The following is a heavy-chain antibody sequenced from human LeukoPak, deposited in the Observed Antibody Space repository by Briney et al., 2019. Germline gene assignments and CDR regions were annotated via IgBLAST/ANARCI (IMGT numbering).Heavy chain of an antibody. D-gene: IGHD2-2*01. Sequence: SVKVSCKASGGTFSSYAISWVRQAPGQELEWMGGIIPIFGTANYAQKFQGRVTITTDESTSTAYMELSSLRSEDTAVYYCALDKSITTSRFDPWGQGTLVTVSS. V-gene: IGHV1-69*05. J-gene: IGHJ5*02. CDR2: IIPIFGTA. CDR1: GGTFSSYA. CDR3: ALDKSITTSRFDP.